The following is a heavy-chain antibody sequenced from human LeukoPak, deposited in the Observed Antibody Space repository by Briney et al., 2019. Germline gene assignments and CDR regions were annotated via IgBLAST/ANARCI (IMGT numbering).Heavy chain of an antibody. J-gene: IGHJ4*02. D-gene: IGHD3-9*01. CDR1: GYTSYY. CDR2: INPSGGST. V-gene: IGHV1-46*01. Sequence: ASVKVSCRASGYTSYYMHWVRQAPGQGLEWMGIINPSGGSTTYAQKFQGRVTMTRDTSTSTVYMELSRLRSEDTAVYYRARDRDDDILTGYPDYSFDYWGQGTLVTVSS. CDR3: ARDRDDDILTGYPDYSFDY.